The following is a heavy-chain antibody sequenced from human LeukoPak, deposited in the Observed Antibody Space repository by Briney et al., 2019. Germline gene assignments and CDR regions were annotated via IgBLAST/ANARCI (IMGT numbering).Heavy chain of an antibody. CDR1: GGSISSGSYY. Sequence: PSETLSLTCTVSGGSISSGSYYWSWIRQPAGKGLEWIGRIYTSGSTNYNPSLKSRVTISVDTSKNQFSLKLSSVTAADTAVYYCARDTDGDYDYWGQGTLVTVSS. V-gene: IGHV4-61*02. CDR3: ARDTDGDYDY. D-gene: IGHD4-17*01. CDR2: IYTSGST. J-gene: IGHJ4*02.